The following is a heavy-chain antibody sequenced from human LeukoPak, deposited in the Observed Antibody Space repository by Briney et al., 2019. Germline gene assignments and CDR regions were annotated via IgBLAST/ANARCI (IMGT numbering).Heavy chain of an antibody. Sequence: GGSLRLSCAASGFTVSSNYMSWVRQAPGKGLEWVSVIYSGGSTYYAESVKGRFTISRDNSKNTLYLQMNSLRAEDTAVYYCARDPNHGYFDYWGQGTLVTVSS. V-gene: IGHV3-53*01. CDR1: GFTVSSNY. CDR2: IYSGGST. CDR3: ARDPNHGYFDY. J-gene: IGHJ4*02.